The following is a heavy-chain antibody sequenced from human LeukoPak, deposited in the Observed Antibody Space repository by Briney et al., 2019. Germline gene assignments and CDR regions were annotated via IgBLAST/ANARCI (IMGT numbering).Heavy chain of an antibody. V-gene: IGHV1-69*13. CDR2: IIPIFGTV. D-gene: IGHD7-27*01. CDR3: ASLTGDDGYFDY. Sequence: GASVKVSCKASGGTFSSYAISWVRQAPGQGLEWMGGIIPIFGTVNYAQKFQGRVTITADESTSTAYMELSSLRSEDTAVYYCASLTGDDGYFDYWGQGTLVTVSS. CDR1: GGTFSSYA. J-gene: IGHJ4*02.